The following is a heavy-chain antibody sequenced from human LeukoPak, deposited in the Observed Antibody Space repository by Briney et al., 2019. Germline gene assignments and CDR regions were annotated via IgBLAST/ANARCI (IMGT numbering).Heavy chain of an antibody. CDR2: ITGSGGTT. D-gene: IGHD6-13*01. V-gene: IGHV3-23*01. CDR3: ARDQALQLVGDT. J-gene: IGHJ5*02. CDR1: GFTFDTHH. Sequence: SGGSLRLSCAASGFTFDTHHMSWVRQAPGKGLEWLSDITGSGGTTHYSDSVTGRFTISRVNSKNTLYLQMDSLRAEDTAVYYCARDQALQLVGDTWGQGTLVSVSS.